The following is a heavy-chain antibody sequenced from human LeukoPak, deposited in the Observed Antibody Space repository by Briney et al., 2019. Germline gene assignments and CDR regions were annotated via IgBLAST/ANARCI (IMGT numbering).Heavy chain of an antibody. J-gene: IGHJ4*02. D-gene: IGHD6-19*01. V-gene: IGHV4-4*07. Sequence: DPSETLSLTCTGSGGSISSYYWGWVRQPAGKGLEWVGRIYTSGSTNYNPSLKSRVTMSVDTSKNQFSLKLSSVTAADTAVYYCASISVAGTPTFDYWGQGTLVTVSS. CDR3: ASISVAGTPTFDY. CDR2: IYTSGST. CDR1: GGSISSYY.